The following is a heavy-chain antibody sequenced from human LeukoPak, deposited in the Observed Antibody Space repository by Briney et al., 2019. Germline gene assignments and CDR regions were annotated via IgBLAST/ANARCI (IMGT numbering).Heavy chain of an antibody. D-gene: IGHD6-19*01. CDR2: MSQSGST. Sequence: PSETLSLTCTVSGGSIYSSNWWSWVRQPPGKGLEWIGEMSQSGSTHYDPSLTGRVTISVDKSNNQFSLTLNSATAADTAVYFCATHMTVGGTRGFDNWGQGTLVTVSS. V-gene: IGHV4-4*02. CDR1: GGSIYSSNW. J-gene: IGHJ4*02. CDR3: ATHMTVGGTRGFDN.